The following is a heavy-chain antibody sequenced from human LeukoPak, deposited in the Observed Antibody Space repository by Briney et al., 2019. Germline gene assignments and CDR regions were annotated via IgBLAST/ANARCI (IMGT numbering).Heavy chain of an antibody. CDR3: VRAYYGGNSWFDF. CDR2: INSDGSST. J-gene: IGHJ4*02. D-gene: IGHD4-23*01. CDR1: GFTVSSYW. V-gene: IGHV3-74*01. Sequence: GGSLRLSCAASGFTVSSYWMQWVRQAPGKGLVWVSRINSDGSSTTYADSVKGRFTISRDNAKNTLYVQMNSLRAEDTAVYYCVRAYYGGNSWFDFWGQGTLVTVSS.